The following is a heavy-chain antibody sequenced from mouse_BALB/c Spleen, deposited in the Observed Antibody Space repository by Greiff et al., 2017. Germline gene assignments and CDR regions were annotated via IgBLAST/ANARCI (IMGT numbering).Heavy chain of an antibody. V-gene: IGHV1-31*01. CDR3: AAYYGNLYAMDY. CDR1: GYSFTGYY. J-gene: IGHJ4*01. Sequence: EVQLVESGPELVKPGASVKISCKASGYSFTGYYMHWVKQSHVKSLEWIGRINPYNGATSYNQNFKDKASLTVDKSSSTAYMELHSLTSEDSAVYYCAAYYGNLYAMDYWGQGTSVTVSS. CDR2: INPYNGAT. D-gene: IGHD2-10*01.